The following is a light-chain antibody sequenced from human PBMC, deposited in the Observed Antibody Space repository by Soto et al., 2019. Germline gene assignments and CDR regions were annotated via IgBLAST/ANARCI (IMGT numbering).Light chain of an antibody. Sequence: QLVLTQPPSASASLGASVKLTCTLSSGHNSYAIAWHQQQPAKGPRYLMKLNSDGSHSKGDGIPDRFSGSSSGAERYLTISSLQSEDEADYYCQTWSTDIRVFGGGTKLTVL. CDR3: QTWSTDIRV. V-gene: IGLV4-69*01. CDR2: LNSDGSH. J-gene: IGLJ3*02. CDR1: SGHNSYA.